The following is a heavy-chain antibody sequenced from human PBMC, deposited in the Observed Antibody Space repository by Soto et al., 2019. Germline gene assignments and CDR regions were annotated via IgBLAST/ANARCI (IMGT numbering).Heavy chain of an antibody. CDR3: ARSRVGGVYYYYGMDV. CDR1: GGTFSSYA. V-gene: IGHV1-69*13. J-gene: IGHJ6*02. D-gene: IGHD3-16*01. Sequence: SVKVSCKASGGTFSSYAISWVRQAPGQGLEWMGGIIPIFGTANYAQKFQGRVTITADESTSTAYMELSSLRSEDTAVYYCARSRVGGVYYYYGMDVWGQGTTVTVSS. CDR2: IIPIFGTA.